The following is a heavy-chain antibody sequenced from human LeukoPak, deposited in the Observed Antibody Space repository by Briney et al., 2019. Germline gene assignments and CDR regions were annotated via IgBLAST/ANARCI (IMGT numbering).Heavy chain of an antibody. J-gene: IGHJ6*02. V-gene: IGHV4-39*07. D-gene: IGHD4-17*01. Sequence: SETLSLTCTVSGGSISSSSYYWGWIRQPPGKGLEWIGSIYYSGSTYYNPSLKSRVTISVDTSKNQFSLKLSSVTAADTAVYYCATGDYVSYDMDVWGQGTTVTVSS. CDR3: ATGDYVSYDMDV. CDR2: IYYSGST. CDR1: GGSISSSSYY.